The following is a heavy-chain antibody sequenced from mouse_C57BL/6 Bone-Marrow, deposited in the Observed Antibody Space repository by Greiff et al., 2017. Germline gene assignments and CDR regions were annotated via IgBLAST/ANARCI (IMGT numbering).Heavy chain of an antibody. J-gene: IGHJ4*01. CDR3: ASPMDY. V-gene: IGHV1-42*01. CDR1: GYSFTGYY. Sequence: VQLQQSGPELVKPGASVKISCKASGYSFTGYYMNWVKQSPEKSLEWIGEINPSTGGTTYNQKFKAKATLTVDKSSSTAYMQLKSLTSDDSAVYYCASPMDYWGQGTSVTVSS. CDR2: INPSTGGT.